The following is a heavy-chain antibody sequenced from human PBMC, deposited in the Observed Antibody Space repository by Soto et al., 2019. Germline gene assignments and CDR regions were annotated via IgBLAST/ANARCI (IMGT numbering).Heavy chain of an antibody. CDR2: IYASGRT. D-gene: IGHD3-9*01. CDR3: ARHFDVDPSLDHYYFDL. CDR1: GVSMNPYF. V-gene: IGHV4-4*07. Sequence: SETLSVTCTVSGVSMNPYFWSWSRQPAGEAPEWLGHIYASGRTTYNPSLKSRVTMFVSQTQVSLRLTSVTAADTAVYYCARHFDVDPSLDHYYFDLWGRGALVTVSS. J-gene: IGHJ2*01.